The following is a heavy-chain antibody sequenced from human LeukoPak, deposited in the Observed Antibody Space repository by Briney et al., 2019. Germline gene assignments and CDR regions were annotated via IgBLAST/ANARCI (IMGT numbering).Heavy chain of an antibody. CDR3: ARAIRPTGLDGYRSRATPKLDGFDI. D-gene: IGHD5-24*01. CDR1: GFTFSDYS. CDR2: ISSSSSFI. J-gene: IGHJ3*02. Sequence: GGSLRLSCAASGFTFSDYSLNWVRQAPGKGLEWVSSISSSSSFIYYADSVKGRFTISRDNAKNSLYLQMNSLRADDTAVYYCARAIRPTGLDGYRSRATPKLDGFDIWGQGTMVTVSS. V-gene: IGHV3-21*01.